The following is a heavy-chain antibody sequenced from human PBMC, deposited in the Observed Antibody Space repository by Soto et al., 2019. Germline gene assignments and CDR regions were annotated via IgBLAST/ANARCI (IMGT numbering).Heavy chain of an antibody. V-gene: IGHV3-30*18. CDR2: ISYDGSNK. CDR3: AKDLLLHYDILTGPVDY. CDR1: GFTFSSYG. D-gene: IGHD3-9*01. J-gene: IGHJ4*02. Sequence: GGSLRLSCAASGFTFSSYGMHWVRQAPGKGLEWVAVISYDGSNKYYADSVKGRFTISRDNSKNTLYLQMNSLRAEDTAVYYCAKDLLLHYDILTGPVDYWGQGTLVTVSS.